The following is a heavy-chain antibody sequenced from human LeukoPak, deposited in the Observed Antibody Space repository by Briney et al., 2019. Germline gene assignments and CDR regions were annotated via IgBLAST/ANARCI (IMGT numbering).Heavy chain of an antibody. CDR2: ISGSGGGT. D-gene: IGHD2-2*02. CDR1: GFTFSSYA. V-gene: IGHV3-23*01. J-gene: IGHJ5*02. CDR3: AKGGYCSSTSCYTSWFDP. Sequence: PGGSLRLSCAASGFTFSSYAMSWVRQAPGKGLEWVSAISGSGGGTYYADSVKGRFTISRDNSKNTLYLQMNSLRAGDTAVYYCAKGGYCSSTSCYTSWFDPWGQGTLVTVSS.